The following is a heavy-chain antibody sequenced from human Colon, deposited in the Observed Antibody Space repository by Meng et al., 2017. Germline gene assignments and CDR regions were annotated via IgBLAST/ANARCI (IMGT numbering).Heavy chain of an antibody. J-gene: IGHJ1*01. Sequence: QGHLQESGPGLVKPSGTLSLPCAVSGGSISSTNWWSWIRHPPGKGLEWIGEISQSGSSNYNPSLKSRVTMSLDKSKNHFFLNLSSVSAADTAVYYCAREDGSIGFTPAGQWGQGTLVTVSS. CDR1: GGSISSTNW. D-gene: IGHD1-26*01. V-gene: IGHV4-4*02. CDR2: ISQSGSS. CDR3: AREDGSIGFTPAGQ.